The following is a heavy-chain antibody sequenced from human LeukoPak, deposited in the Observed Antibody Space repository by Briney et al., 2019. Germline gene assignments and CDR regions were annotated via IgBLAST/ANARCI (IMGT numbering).Heavy chain of an antibody. Sequence: PSETLSLTCTVSGGSISSYYWSWIRQPPGKGLEWIGYIYYTGSTNYNPSLKSRVSISVDTSKNQFSLKLRSVTAADTAVYYCARTAGSSSWTTWGQGTLVTVSS. CDR3: ARTAGSSSWTT. CDR2: IYYTGST. J-gene: IGHJ5*02. D-gene: IGHD6-13*01. CDR1: GGSISSYY. V-gene: IGHV4-59*01.